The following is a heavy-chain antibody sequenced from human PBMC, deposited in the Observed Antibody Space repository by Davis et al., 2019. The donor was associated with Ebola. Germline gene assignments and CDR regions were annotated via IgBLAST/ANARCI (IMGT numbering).Heavy chain of an antibody. CDR3: ARGPSIWNFDY. V-gene: IGHV4-34*01. D-gene: IGHD1-1*01. J-gene: IGHJ4*02. Sequence: SETLSLTCTVSGGSISSYYWSWIRQPPGKGLEWIGEINHSGSTNYNPSLKSRVTISVDTSKNQFSLKLSSVTAADTAVYYCARGPSIWNFDYWGQGTLVTVSS. CDR2: INHSGST. CDR1: GGSISSYY.